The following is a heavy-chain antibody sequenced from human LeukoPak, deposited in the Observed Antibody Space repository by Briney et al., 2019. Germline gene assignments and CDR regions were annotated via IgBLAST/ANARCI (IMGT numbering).Heavy chain of an antibody. CDR3: ARGEGGYQTNDY. D-gene: IGHD2-2*01. CDR2: ISSSSSYI. V-gene: IGHV3-21*01. Sequence: GGSLRLSCAASGFTFSSYSMNWVRQAPGKGLEWVSSISSSSSYIYYADSVKGRFTISRDNAKNSLYLQMNSLRAEDTAVYYCARGEGGYQTNDYWGQGTLVTVSS. J-gene: IGHJ4*02. CDR1: GFTFSSYS.